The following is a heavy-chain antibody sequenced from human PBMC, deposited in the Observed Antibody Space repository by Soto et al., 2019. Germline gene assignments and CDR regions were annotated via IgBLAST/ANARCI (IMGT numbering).Heavy chain of an antibody. D-gene: IGHD5-18*01. Sequence: SETLSLTCAVSGGSISSGGYCCVWIRQRPGKGLEWIGYIYHSGSTYYNPSLKSRVTISVDRSKNQFSLKLSSVTAADTAVYYCARGHVDTAMVPGRYFDYWGQGTLVTVSS. CDR2: IYHSGST. J-gene: IGHJ4*02. CDR1: GGSISSGGYC. V-gene: IGHV4-30-2*01. CDR3: ARGHVDTAMVPGRYFDY.